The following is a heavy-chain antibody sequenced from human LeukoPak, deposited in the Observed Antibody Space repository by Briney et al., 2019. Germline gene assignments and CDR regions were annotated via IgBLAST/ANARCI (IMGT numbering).Heavy chain of an antibody. CDR1: GGSLSHNY. CDR3: ARVGGLSGTSGGGEFDS. CDR2: IYYSGTT. J-gene: IGHJ4*02. Sequence: SETLSLTCNVSGGSLSHNYWSWIRQPPGTRLEWLGYIYYSGTTIYNPSLKSRVTLSVDMSNNQFSLKLASVTAADTAVYYCARVGGLSGTSGGGEFDSWGQGTLVSVSS. V-gene: IGHV4-59*01. D-gene: IGHD2-2*01.